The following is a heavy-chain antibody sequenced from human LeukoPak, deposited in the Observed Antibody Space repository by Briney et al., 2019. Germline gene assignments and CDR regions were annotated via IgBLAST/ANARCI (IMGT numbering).Heavy chain of an antibody. Sequence: SVKVSCKASGGTFSSYAISWVRQAPGQGLEWMGRIIPILGIANYAQKFQGRVTITADKSTSTAYMELSSLRSEDTAVYYCASFCSGGSCYSDWGQGTLVTVSS. CDR2: IIPILGIA. CDR1: GGTFSSYA. CDR3: ASFCSGGSCYSD. D-gene: IGHD2-15*01. V-gene: IGHV1-69*04. J-gene: IGHJ4*02.